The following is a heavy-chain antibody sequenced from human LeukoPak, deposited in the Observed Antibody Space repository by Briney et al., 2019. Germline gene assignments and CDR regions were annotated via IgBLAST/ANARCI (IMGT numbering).Heavy chain of an antibody. CDR2: IHYSGST. CDR3: ARHEWVISMARVAFDI. D-gene: IGHD3-10*01. CDR1: GGSISSYY. Sequence: SETLSLTCTVSGGSISSYYWSWIRQSSGKGLEWIGNIHYSGSTNQNPSLKSRVTISVDTSKNQFSLKLSSVTAADTAVYYCARHEWVISMARVAFDIWGQGTMVTVSS. V-gene: IGHV4-59*08. J-gene: IGHJ3*02.